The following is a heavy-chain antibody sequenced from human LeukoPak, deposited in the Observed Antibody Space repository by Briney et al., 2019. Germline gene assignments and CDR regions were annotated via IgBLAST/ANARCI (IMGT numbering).Heavy chain of an antibody. CDR1: GGSISSSSYY. V-gene: IGHV4-39*01. CDR2: IYYSGST. CDR3: ARLPRYDFWSGSNYMDV. Sequence: KPLETLSLTCTVSGGSISSSSYYWGWIRQPPGKGLEWIGSIYYSGSTYYNPSLKSRVTISVDTSKNQFSLKLSSVTAADTAVYYCARLPRYDFWSGSNYMDVWGKGTTVTVSS. J-gene: IGHJ6*03. D-gene: IGHD3-3*01.